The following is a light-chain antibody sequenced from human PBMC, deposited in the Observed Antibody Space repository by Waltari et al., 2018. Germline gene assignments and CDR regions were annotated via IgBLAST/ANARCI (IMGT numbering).Light chain of an antibody. CDR1: QSVSNSY. CDR2: GAS. J-gene: IGKJ5*01. CDR3: QQYGSSPRT. Sequence: EVVLTQSPGTLSLSPGERATLSCMASQSVSNSYLAWYQQKLGQAPRLLIYGASSRATGIPDRFSGGGSGTDFALTISRLEPEDFAVYYCQQYGSSPRTFGQGTRLEIK. V-gene: IGKV3-20*01.